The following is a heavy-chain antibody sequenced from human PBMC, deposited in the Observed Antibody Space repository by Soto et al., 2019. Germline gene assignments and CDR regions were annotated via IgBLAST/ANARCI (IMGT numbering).Heavy chain of an antibody. D-gene: IGHD3-10*01. CDR3: TRHMVSYYGMDV. J-gene: IGHJ6*02. CDR1: GFTFSSYA. CDR2: ISGSGGST. Sequence: EVQLLESGGGLVQPGGSLRLFCAASGFTFSSYAMSWVRQAPGKGLEWVSAISGSGGSTYYADSVKGRFTISRDNSKNTLYLQMNSLRAEDTAVYYCTRHMVSYYGMDVWGQGTTVTVSS. V-gene: IGHV3-23*01.